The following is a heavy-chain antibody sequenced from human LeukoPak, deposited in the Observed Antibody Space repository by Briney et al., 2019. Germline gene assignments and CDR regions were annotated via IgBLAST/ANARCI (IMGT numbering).Heavy chain of an antibody. V-gene: IGHV4-39*01. Sequence: PSETLSLTCTVSGGSISSSSYYWGWIRQPPGKGLEWIGSIYYSGSTYYNPSLKSRVTTSVDTSKNQFSLKLSSVTAADTAVYYCARALPNYPVYYWGQGTLVTVSS. D-gene: IGHD5-24*01. J-gene: IGHJ4*02. CDR1: GGSISSSSYY. CDR3: ARALPNYPVYY. CDR2: IYYSGST.